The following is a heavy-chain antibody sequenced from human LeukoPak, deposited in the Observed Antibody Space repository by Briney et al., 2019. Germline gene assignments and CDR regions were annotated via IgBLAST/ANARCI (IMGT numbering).Heavy chain of an antibody. CDR1: GFNLRNHL. V-gene: IGHV3-66*01. Sequence: SGGSLEIFWGGLGFNLRNHLQRWVRPASGEGLGGGPVIYSGGSTYYADSVKGRFTISRDNSKNTLYLQMNSLRAEDTAVYYCASGGGATRSNYAFDTWGQGTRVTVSS. CDR2: IYSGGST. D-gene: IGHD1-26*01. J-gene: IGHJ3*02. CDR3: ASGGGATRSNYAFDT.